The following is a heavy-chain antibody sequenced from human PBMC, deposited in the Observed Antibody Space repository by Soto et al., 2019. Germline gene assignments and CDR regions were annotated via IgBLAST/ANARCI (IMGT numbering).Heavy chain of an antibody. CDR1: GFTFSSYG. D-gene: IGHD3-10*01. CDR3: AKAGGGFGDFVHH. Sequence: GGSLRLSCAASGFTFSSYGMHWVRQSPGKGLEWVTGILYDGSDKYYADSVKGRFTISRENSKNTLYLQMNSLRTEDSAVYYCAKAGGGFGDFVHHWGQGTPVTVSS. J-gene: IGHJ4*02. CDR2: ILYDGSDK. V-gene: IGHV3-30*18.